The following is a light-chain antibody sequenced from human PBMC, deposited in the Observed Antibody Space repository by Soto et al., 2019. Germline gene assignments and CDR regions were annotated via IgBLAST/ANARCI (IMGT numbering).Light chain of an antibody. CDR1: SSHVGGSNY. V-gene: IGLV2-11*01. J-gene: IGLJ1*01. CDR2: DVS. Sequence: QSVLTQPRSVSGSPGQSVTISCTVTSSHVGGSNYVSWYQQLPGKAPKLMIYDVSQRPSGVPDRFSGSKSGNTASLTISGLQAEDEADYYCCSYAGSYTGVFGTGTKVTVL. CDR3: CSYAGSYTGV.